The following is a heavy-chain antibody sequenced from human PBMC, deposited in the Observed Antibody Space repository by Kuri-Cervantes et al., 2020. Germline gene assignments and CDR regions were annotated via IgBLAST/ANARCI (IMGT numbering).Heavy chain of an antibody. Sequence: GESLKISCAASGFTFSSYAMSWVRQAPGKGLEWVSAISGSGGSTYYADSVKGRFTISRDNSKNTLYLQMNSLRAEDTAVYYCAKSSYGDYYWGQGTLVTVSS. CDR1: GFTFSSYA. CDR2: ISGSGGST. D-gene: IGHD4-17*01. CDR3: AKSSYGDYY. V-gene: IGHV3-23*01. J-gene: IGHJ4*02.